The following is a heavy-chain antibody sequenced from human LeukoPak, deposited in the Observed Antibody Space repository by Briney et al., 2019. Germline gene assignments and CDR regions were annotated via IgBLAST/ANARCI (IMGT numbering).Heavy chain of an antibody. J-gene: IGHJ4*02. CDR2: IYPGDSDT. CDR1: GNSFTTYW. Sequence: GESLKISCQGSGNSFTTYWIAWVRQMPGKGLEWMGIIYPGDSDTRYSPSFQGQVTISADKSISTAYLQWSSLKASDTAMYYCARESTSSSPFDYWGQGTLVTVSS. CDR3: ARESTSSSPFDY. V-gene: IGHV5-51*01. D-gene: IGHD6-6*01.